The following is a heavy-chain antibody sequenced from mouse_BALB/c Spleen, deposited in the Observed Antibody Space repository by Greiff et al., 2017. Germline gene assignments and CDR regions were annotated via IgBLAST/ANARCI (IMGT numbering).Heavy chain of an antibody. CDR2: IWAGGST. Sequence: VKLVESGPGLVAPSQCLSITCTVSGFSLTSYGVHWVRQPPGKGLEWLGEIWAGGSTNYNSALMSRLSIIKDNSKSQVFLKMHSLQTDDTAMYYCARDTYYGHYFDYWGQGTTLTVSA. D-gene: IGHD2-10*01. J-gene: IGHJ2*01. CDR1: GFSLTSYG. CDR3: ARDTYYGHYFDY. V-gene: IGHV2-9*02.